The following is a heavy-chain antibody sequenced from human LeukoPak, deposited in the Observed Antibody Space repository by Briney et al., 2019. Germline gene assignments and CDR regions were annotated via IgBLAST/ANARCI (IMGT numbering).Heavy chain of an antibody. CDR1: GFTVSSNY. D-gene: IGHD2-15*01. V-gene: IGHV3-53*01. CDR2: IYSGGST. CDR3: ARREDIVVVVAATYAFDI. J-gene: IGHJ3*02. Sequence: PGGSLRLSCAASGFTVSSNYMSWVRQAPGKGLEWVSVIYSGGSTYYADSVKGRFTISRDNSKNTLYLQMNSLRAADTAVYYCARREDIVVVVAATYAFDIWGQGTMVTVSS.